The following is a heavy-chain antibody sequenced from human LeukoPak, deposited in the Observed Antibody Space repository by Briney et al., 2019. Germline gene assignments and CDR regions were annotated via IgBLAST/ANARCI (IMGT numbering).Heavy chain of an antibody. J-gene: IGHJ6*03. Sequence: SETLSLTCTVSGYSISSGYYWGWIRQPPGKGLEWIGSIYHSGSTYYNPSLKSRVTISVDTSKNQFSLKLSSVTAADTAVYYCARVSPTAHYYYMDVWGKGTTVTVSS. V-gene: IGHV4-38-2*02. CDR2: IYHSGST. CDR3: ARVSPTAHYYYMDV. CDR1: GYSISSGYY.